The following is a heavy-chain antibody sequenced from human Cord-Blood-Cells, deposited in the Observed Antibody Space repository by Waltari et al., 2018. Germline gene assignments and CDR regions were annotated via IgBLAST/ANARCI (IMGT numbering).Heavy chain of an antibody. Sequence: QVQLQQWGAGLLKPSSTLSLPCAVYGGSFSGYYWIWILQPPGKGLEWIGESNHSGSTNYNPYLKIRVTISVDTSKNQFSLKLSSVTAADTAVYSCARGVATNWFDPWGQGTLVTVSS. V-gene: IGHV4-34*01. CDR2: SNHSGST. J-gene: IGHJ5*02. D-gene: IGHD5-12*01. CDR3: ARGVATNWFDP. CDR1: GGSFSGYY.